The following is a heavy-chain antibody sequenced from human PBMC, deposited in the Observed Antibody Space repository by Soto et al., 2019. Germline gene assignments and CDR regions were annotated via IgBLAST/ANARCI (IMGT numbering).Heavy chain of an antibody. CDR3: ARAQYYDFWSCFPYYYYYGMDV. Sequence: PGGSLRLSCAASGFTFSSYSMNWVRQAPGKGLEWVSYISSSSSTIYYADSVKGRFTISRDNAKNSLYLQMNSLRDEDTAVYYCARAQYYDFWSCFPYYYYYGMDVWGQGTTVTVSS. J-gene: IGHJ6*02. CDR2: ISSSSSTI. CDR1: GFTFSSYS. V-gene: IGHV3-48*02. D-gene: IGHD3-3*01.